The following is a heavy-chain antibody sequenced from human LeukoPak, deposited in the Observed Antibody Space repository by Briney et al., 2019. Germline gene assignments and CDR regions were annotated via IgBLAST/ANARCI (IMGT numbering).Heavy chain of an antibody. CDR3: TKGQRGYIYGFDY. Sequence: GGSLRLSCAASGFTFSNYAMNWVRQAPGKGLEWVSVISGSGVSTYYADSVKGRCTISRDNSKDTLYLQMNSLRAEDTAVYYCTKGQRGYIYGFDYWGQGTLVTVSS. CDR2: ISGSGVST. CDR1: GFTFSNYA. J-gene: IGHJ4*02. D-gene: IGHD5-18*01. V-gene: IGHV3-23*01.